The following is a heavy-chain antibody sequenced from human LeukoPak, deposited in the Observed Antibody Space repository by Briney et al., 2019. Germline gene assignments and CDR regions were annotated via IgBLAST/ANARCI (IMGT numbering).Heavy chain of an antibody. D-gene: IGHD5-24*01. CDR3: AQMATTLTRNFDY. CDR2: INPNSGGT. CDR1: GYIFTDYY. J-gene: IGHJ4*02. Sequence: ASVKVSCKTSGYIFTDYYIHWVRQAPGQGLEWMGRINPNSGGTNYAQKFQGRVTMTRDTSISTAYMELSRLRSDDTAVYYCAQMATTLTRNFDYWGQGTLVTVSS. V-gene: IGHV1-2*06.